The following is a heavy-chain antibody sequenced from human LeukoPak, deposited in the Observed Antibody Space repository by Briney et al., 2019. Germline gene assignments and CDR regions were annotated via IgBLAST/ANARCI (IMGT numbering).Heavy chain of an antibody. V-gene: IGHV3-23*01. J-gene: IGHJ2*01. CDR2: ISGSGGST. CDR3: AKSLTMTTPHWYFDL. D-gene: IGHD4-17*01. CDR1: GFTFSSYA. Sequence: GGSLRLSCAASGFTFSSYAMSWVRQAPGKGLEWVSAISGSGGSTYYADSVKGRFTISRDNSKNTLYLQMKSLRAEDTAVYYCAKSLTMTTPHWYFDLWGRGTLVTVSS.